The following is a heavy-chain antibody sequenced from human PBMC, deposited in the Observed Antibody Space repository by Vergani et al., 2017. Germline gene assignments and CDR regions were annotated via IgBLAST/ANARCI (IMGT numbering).Heavy chain of an antibody. J-gene: IGHJ3*02. CDR3: ARAPLERPAFDI. V-gene: IGHV4-34*01. D-gene: IGHD1-1*01. CDR1: GGSFSGYS. CDR2: INHSGST. Sequence: QVQLQQWGAGLLKPSETLSLTCADYGGSFSGYSWNWIRQPQGRGVEWIGEINHSGSTNYSSSLKSQVTISVDTSKNQFSLKLSSGTAADTAVYYCARAPLERPAFDIWGQGTMVTVSS.